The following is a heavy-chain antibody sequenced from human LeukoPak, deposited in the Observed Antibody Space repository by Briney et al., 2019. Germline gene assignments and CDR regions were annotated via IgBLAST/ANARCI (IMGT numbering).Heavy chain of an antibody. V-gene: IGHV1-46*01. CDR3: ARGFSSGWYNYFDY. Sequence: ASVKVSCKASGYTFTNFYIHWVRQAPGQGLEWMGVLNPSSGSTIYAQKFQGRVTLTRDTSTSTVYMELSSLRSEDTAMYYCARGFSSGWYNYFDYWGQGTLVTVSS. CDR2: LNPSSGST. CDR1: GYTFTNFY. J-gene: IGHJ4*02. D-gene: IGHD6-19*01.